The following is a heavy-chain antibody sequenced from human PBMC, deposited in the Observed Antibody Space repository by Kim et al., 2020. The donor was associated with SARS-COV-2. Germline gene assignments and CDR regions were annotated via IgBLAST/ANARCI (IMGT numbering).Heavy chain of an antibody. V-gene: IGHV3-15*01. Sequence: GGSLRLSCAASGFTFSNAWMSWVRQAPGKGLEWVGRIKSKTDGGTTDYAAPVKGRFIISRDDSKNTLYLQMNSLKTEDTAVYYCTTVYRYDYVWGSYRSFDYWGQGTLVTVSS. CDR1: GFTFSNAW. CDR3: TTVYRYDYVWGSYRSFDY. D-gene: IGHD3-16*02. CDR2: IKSKTDGGTT. J-gene: IGHJ4*02.